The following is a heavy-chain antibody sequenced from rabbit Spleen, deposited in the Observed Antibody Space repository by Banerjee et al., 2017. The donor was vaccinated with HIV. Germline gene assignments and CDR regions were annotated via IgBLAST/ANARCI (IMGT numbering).Heavy chain of an antibody. D-gene: IGHD8-1*01. Sequence: QEQLKESGGGLVQPGGSLKLSCKASGFTLSSYYMNWVRQAPGKGLEWIACIYAGSSGGTYYASWAKGRFTISKTSSTTVTLQMTSLTAADTATYFCARNPAGSSPLWGPGTLVTVS. CDR2: IYAGSSGGT. V-gene: IGHV1S45*01. CDR1: GFTLSSYYM. CDR3: ARNPAGSSPL. J-gene: IGHJ4*01.